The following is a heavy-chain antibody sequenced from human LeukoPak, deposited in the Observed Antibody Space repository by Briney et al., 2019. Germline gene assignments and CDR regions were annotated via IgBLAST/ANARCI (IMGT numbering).Heavy chain of an antibody. CDR2: IYYSGST. Sequence: SETLSLTCTVSGGSISSYYWSWIRQPPGKGLEWIGYIYYSGSTNYNPSLKSRVTISVDTSKNQFSLKLSSVTAADTAVYYRARLAVAVAGGDAFDIWGQGTMVTVSS. J-gene: IGHJ3*02. CDR1: GGSISSYY. V-gene: IGHV4-59*01. D-gene: IGHD6-19*01. CDR3: ARLAVAVAGGDAFDI.